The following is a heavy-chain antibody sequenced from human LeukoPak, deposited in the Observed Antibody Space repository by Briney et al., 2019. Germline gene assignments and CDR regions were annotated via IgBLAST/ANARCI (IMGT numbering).Heavy chain of an antibody. CDR1: GFTFNTHA. CDR2: ITSSVRTP. Sequence: PGRSLRLSCAASGFTFNTHAMSWVRQAPGEGLEWVASITSSVRTPYYTDSVKGRFTISRDNSKNTLYLQMNSLRGEDTAVYYCAKDRPNFYETSGSYYKIKGDFWGQGSLVTVSS. CDR3: AKDRPNFYETSGSYYKIKGDF. J-gene: IGHJ4*02. D-gene: IGHD3-10*01. V-gene: IGHV3-23*01.